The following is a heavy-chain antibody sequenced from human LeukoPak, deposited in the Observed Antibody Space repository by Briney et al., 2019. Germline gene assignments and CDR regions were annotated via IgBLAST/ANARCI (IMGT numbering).Heavy chain of an antibody. CDR1: GFTVSSNY. D-gene: IGHD5-18*01. V-gene: IGHV3-74*01. J-gene: IGHJ4*02. CDR2: INSDGSST. Sequence: GGSLRLSCAASGFTVSSNYMSWVRQAPGKGLVWVSRINSDGSSTSYADSVKGRFTISRDNAKNSLYLQMNSLRDEDTAVYYCASGPYSYGYRGDYWGQGTLVTVSS. CDR3: ASGPYSYGYRGDY.